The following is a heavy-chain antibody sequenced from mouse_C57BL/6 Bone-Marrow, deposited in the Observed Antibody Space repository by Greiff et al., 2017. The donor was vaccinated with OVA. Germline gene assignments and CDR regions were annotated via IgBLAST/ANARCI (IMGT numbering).Heavy chain of an antibody. CDR3: ARMGYYGSSWCFDV. CDR2: ICSGGST. J-gene: IGHJ1*03. V-gene: IGHV2-2*01. CDR1: GFSFTSYG. Sequence: QVQLQQSGPGLVQPSQSLSITCTVSGFSFTSYGVHWVRQSPGKGLEWMGVICSGGSTDYNAAFISRLSISKVNSKSQVFYKMNRLQADDTAIYCGARMGYYGSSWCFDVWGTGTTVTVSA. D-gene: IGHD1-1*01.